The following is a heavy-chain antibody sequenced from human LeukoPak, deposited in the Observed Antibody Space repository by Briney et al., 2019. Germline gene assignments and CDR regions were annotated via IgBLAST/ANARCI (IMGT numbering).Heavy chain of an antibody. Sequence: SGPVLVKPTETLTLTCTVSGFSLNNARMGVSWIRQPPGKALEWLARVFSNDEKSYSTSLQSRLTISKDTSRGQVVLTMTNMAPVDTATYYCARTPVAPGESWFDPWGQGTLVTVSS. CDR3: ARTPVAPGESWFDP. D-gene: IGHD6-25*01. V-gene: IGHV2-26*01. CDR2: VFSNDEK. CDR1: GFSLNNARMG. J-gene: IGHJ5*02.